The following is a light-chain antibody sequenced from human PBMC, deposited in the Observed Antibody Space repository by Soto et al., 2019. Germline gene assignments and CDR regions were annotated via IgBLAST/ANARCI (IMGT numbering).Light chain of an antibody. V-gene: IGKV2-28*01. CDR3: MLSLQTPHT. J-gene: IGKJ2*01. CDR1: QSLLHSNGDYY. Sequence: DIVMTQSPLSLPVTPGEPASISCRSSQSLLHSNGDYYLDWFLQKPGQSPQVLIYLGSNRASGVPDRFSGSGLGTDFTLTISRLEAADVGVYYCMLSLQTPHTFGQGTKLETK. CDR2: LGS.